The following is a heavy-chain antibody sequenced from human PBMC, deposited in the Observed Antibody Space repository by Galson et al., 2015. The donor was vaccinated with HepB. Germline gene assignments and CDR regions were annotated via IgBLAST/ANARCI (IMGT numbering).Heavy chain of an antibody. CDR1: GYTFTGYY. CDR2: INPNSGGT. J-gene: IGHJ6*02. V-gene: IGHV1-2*02. D-gene: IGHD3-3*01. Sequence: SVKVSCKASGYTFTGYYMHWVRQAPGQGLEWMGWINPNSGGTNYAQKFQGRVTMTRDTSISTAYMELSRLRSDDTAVYYCAREGDYDFWSGYYFGKGTPPYHYYGMDVWGQGTTVTVSS. CDR3: AREGDYDFWSGYYFGKGTPPYHYYGMDV.